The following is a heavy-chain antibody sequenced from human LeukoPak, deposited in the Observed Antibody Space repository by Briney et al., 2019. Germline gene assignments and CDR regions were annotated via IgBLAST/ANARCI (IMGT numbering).Heavy chain of an antibody. CDR3: ARFRTNDTSGYYGGSFDY. Sequence: SETLSLTCTVSGYSISSGYFWGWIRQPPGKGLECIGTIYHSGSTYYNPSLKSRVTISVDTSKNQFSLKLSSVTAADTAVYYCARFRTNDTSGYYGGSFDYWGQGTLVTVSS. CDR1: GYSISSGYF. V-gene: IGHV4-38-2*02. D-gene: IGHD3-22*01. CDR2: IYHSGST. J-gene: IGHJ4*02.